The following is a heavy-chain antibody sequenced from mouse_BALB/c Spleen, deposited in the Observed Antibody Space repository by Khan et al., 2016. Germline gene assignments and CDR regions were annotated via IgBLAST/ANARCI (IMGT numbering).Heavy chain of an antibody. Sequence: EVELVESGGGLVKPGGSLKLSCAASGFTFSDYYMYWVRKTPEKRLEWVATISDGGAYTYYPDSVKGRFTISRDNAKNNLYLQMSSLKSEDTAMYYCARTYGNYGYFDVWGAGTTVTVSS. CDR1: GFTFSDYY. D-gene: IGHD1-1*02. V-gene: IGHV5-4*02. J-gene: IGHJ1*01. CDR3: ARTYGNYGYFDV. CDR2: ISDGGAYT.